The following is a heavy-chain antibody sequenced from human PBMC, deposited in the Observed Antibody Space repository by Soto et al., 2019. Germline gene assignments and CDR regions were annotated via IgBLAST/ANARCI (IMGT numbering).Heavy chain of an antibody. Sequence: QVQLVESGGGVVQPGRSLRLSCETSGFSFSVYGMHWVRQAPGKGLEWVAVIWYDASKQFYAASVEGRFTISRDNSKDILYHQMNSLRAEDTAVYYCAAWAEGATEVLWGQGTLVTVSS. CDR2: IWYDASKQ. CDR3: AAWAEGATEVL. D-gene: IGHD2-15*01. J-gene: IGHJ4*02. CDR1: GFSFSVYG. V-gene: IGHV3-33*01.